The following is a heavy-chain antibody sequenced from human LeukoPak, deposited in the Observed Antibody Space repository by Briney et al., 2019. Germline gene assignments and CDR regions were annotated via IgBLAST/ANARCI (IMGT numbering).Heavy chain of an antibody. CDR1: GGSISSYY. CDR3: ARVGYSSGWYFFDS. D-gene: IGHD6-19*01. V-gene: IGHV4-59*01. Sequence: SETLSLTCTVSGGSISSYYWSWIRQPPGKGLEWIGNIYYSGSTNYNPSLKSRVTISVETSKNQFSLKLSSVTAADTAVYYCARVGYSSGWYFFDSWGQGTLVTVSS. CDR2: IYYSGST. J-gene: IGHJ4*02.